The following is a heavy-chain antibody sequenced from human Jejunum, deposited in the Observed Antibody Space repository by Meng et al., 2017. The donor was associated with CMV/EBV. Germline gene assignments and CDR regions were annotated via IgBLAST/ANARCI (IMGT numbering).Heavy chain of an antibody. Sequence: SSSSYSCVWLRPPPGKGLEWIGGIYSSESTYYNPSLKSRVTISVDTSKNQFSLKLSSVTAADTAVYYCARRIYSSGWYAVDAFDIWGQGTMVTVSS. D-gene: IGHD6-19*01. CDR1: SSSSYS. CDR2: IYSSEST. J-gene: IGHJ3*02. CDR3: ARRIYSSGWYAVDAFDI. V-gene: IGHV4-39*07.